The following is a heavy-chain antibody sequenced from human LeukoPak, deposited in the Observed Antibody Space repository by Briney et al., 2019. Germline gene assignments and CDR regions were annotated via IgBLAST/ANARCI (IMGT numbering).Heavy chain of an antibody. D-gene: IGHD3-10*01. CDR1: GYTFTSYA. Sequence: ASVKVSCKASGYTFTSYAMNWVRQAPGHGLEWMGWINTNTGNPTYAQGFTGRFVFSLDTPVSTAYLQISSLKAEDTAVYYCARERITMDRGVCPYWGQGTLVTVSS. V-gene: IGHV7-4-1*02. CDR2: INTNTGNP. J-gene: IGHJ4*02. CDR3: ARERITMDRGVCPY.